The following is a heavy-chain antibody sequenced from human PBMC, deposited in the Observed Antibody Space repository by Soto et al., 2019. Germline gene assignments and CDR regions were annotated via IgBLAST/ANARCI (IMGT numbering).Heavy chain of an antibody. V-gene: IGHV4-39*02. CDR3: AINTYGYGNLDY. J-gene: IGHJ4*02. Sequence: QLQLQESGPGLVKPSETLSLTCTVSDGSISTSSYYWGWIRQPPGKGLEWIGSMSYRGSTYYNPSLKSRXXIXVXXSKNHLSLKLSSVTAADTAVYYCAINTYGYGNLDYWGQGTLVTVSS. D-gene: IGHD5-18*01. CDR1: DGSISTSSYY. CDR2: MSYRGST.